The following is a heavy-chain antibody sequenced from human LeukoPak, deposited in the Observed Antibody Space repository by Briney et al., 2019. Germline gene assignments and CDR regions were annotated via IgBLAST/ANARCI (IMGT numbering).Heavy chain of an antibody. CDR2: IYSGGST. CDR3: ARDSARYGMDV. V-gene: IGHV3-53*04. Sequence: GGSLRLSCAASGFTVSSNYMSWVRQAPGKGLEWVSVIYSGGSTYYADSVKGRFTISRRNSKNTLYLQMNSLRAEDTAVYYCARDSARYGMDVWGQGTTVTVSS. CDR1: GFTVSSNY. J-gene: IGHJ6*02.